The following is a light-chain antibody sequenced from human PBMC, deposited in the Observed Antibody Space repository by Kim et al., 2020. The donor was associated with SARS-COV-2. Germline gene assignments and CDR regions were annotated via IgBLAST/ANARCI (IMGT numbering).Light chain of an antibody. V-gene: IGKV1-13*02. CDR3: QQFNSYPFT. J-gene: IGKJ3*01. Sequence: AYVGDRVTITCRASQGISSALAWYQQKPGKAPKLLIYDASSLESGVPSRFSGSGAGTDFTLTISSLQPEDFATYYCQQFNSYPFTFGPGTKVDIK. CDR1: QGISSA. CDR2: DAS.